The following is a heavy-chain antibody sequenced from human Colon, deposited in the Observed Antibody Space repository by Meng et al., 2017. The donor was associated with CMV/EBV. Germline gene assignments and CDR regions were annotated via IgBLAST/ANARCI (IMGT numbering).Heavy chain of an antibody. CDR3: ARDSNLSGLAY. CDR1: GASISSYY. Sequence: RALAPRPFNPSGPLALPGTVSGASISSYYWSWSRQPAGKGLEWIGRVYISGNTNYNPSLKSRVTMSIDTSKNQLSLNIRSVTAADTAVYYCARDSNLSGLAYWGQGTLVTVSS. D-gene: IGHD3-10*01. V-gene: IGHV4-4*07. J-gene: IGHJ4*02. CDR2: VYISGNT.